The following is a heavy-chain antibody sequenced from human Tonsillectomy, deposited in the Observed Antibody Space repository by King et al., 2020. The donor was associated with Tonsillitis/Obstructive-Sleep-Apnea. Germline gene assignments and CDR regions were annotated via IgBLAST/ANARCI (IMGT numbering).Heavy chain of an antibody. V-gene: IGHV3-48*03. CDR3: ARDRTTVTGYYYYMDV. D-gene: IGHD4-11*01. CDR2: ISSSGSTI. Sequence: VQLVESGGGLVQPGGSLRLSCAASGFTFSSYEMNWVRQAPGKGLEWVSYISSSGSTIYNADSVKGRSTISRDNAKNSLYLQMNSLRAEDTAVDYCARDRTTVTGYYYYMDVWGKGTTVTVSS. J-gene: IGHJ6*03. CDR1: GFTFSSYE.